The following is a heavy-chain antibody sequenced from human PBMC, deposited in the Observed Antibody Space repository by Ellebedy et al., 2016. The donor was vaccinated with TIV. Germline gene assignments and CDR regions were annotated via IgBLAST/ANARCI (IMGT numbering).Heavy chain of an antibody. J-gene: IGHJ6*02. CDR1: GYSFTSYW. Sequence: GESLKISXKGSGYSFTSYWIGWVRQMPGKGLEWMGIIYPGDSDTRYSPSFQGQVTISADKSISTAYLQWSSLKASDTAMYYCARRVSDSSGWYGISEYYYYGMDVWGQGTTVTVSS. CDR3: ARRVSDSSGWYGISEYYYYGMDV. D-gene: IGHD6-19*01. V-gene: IGHV5-51*01. CDR2: IYPGDSDT.